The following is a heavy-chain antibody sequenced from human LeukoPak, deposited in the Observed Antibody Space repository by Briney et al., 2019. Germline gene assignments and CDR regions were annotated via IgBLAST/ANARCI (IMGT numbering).Heavy chain of an antibody. CDR2: IYHSGST. CDR3: ATFGVQQLGNFDY. V-gene: IGHV4-38-2*02. J-gene: IGHJ4*02. CDR1: GYSISSGYY. D-gene: IGHD6-13*01. Sequence: SETLSLTCTVSGYSISSGYYWGWIRQPPGKGLEWIGSIYHSGSTYYNPSLKSRVTISVDTSKNQFSLKLSSVTAADTAVYYCATFGVQQLGNFDYWGQGTLVTVSS.